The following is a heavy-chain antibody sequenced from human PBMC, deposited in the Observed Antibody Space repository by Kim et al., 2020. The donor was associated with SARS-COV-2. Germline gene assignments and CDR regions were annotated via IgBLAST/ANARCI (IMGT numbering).Heavy chain of an antibody. V-gene: IGHV6-1*01. Sequence: VKSRITINPDTSKNQFSLQLNSVTPEDTAVYYCARSKFEFGDGYNYVVDYWGQGTLVTVSS. D-gene: IGHD5-12*01. CDR3: ARSKFEFGDGYNYVVDY. J-gene: IGHJ4*02.